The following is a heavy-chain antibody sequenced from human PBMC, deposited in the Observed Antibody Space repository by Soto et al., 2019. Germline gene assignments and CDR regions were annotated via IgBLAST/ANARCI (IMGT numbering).Heavy chain of an antibody. Sequence: QMQLVQSGPEVKKPGTSVKVSCKASGFTFTSSAVQWVRQARGQRLEWIGWIVVGSGNTNYAQKFQKGVTINREMSTSTAHMELRSLRSEDPAVYYCAAEGLASSTVKTNTNYHYYSGMAVWGQGTPFTVSS. CDR2: IVVGSGNT. J-gene: IGHJ6*02. D-gene: IGHD4-17*01. CDR3: AAEGLASSTVKTNTNYHYYSGMAV. CDR1: GFTFTSSA. V-gene: IGHV1-58*01.